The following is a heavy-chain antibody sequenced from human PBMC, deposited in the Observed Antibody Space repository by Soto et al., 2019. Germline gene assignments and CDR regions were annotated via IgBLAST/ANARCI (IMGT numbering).Heavy chain of an antibody. J-gene: IGHJ4*02. D-gene: IGHD2-2*01. CDR2: LDRGGNT. Sequence: EVQLVESGGGVVQPGGSLRLSCAASGITVSSNFMSVVRQTPGKGLEWVSILDRGGNTYYADSVKGRFTISRDNSKNTVYLQMNSRRPEDTAVYYCARDSHSPQRFDDWGQGTLVTVSS. V-gene: IGHV3-66*01. CDR1: GITVSSNF. CDR3: ARDSHSPQRFDD.